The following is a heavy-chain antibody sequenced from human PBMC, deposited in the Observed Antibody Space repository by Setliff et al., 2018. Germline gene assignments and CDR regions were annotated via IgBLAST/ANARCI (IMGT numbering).Heavy chain of an antibody. J-gene: IGHJ5*02. Sequence: ASVKVSCKASGYTFTSYAMHWVRQAPGQRLEWMGWIDAGNGNTKYSQKFQGRVTITRDTSASTAYMELSSLRSEDTAVYYCARVPVVGATKLYWFDPWGQGTLVTVSS. D-gene: IGHD1-26*01. V-gene: IGHV1-3*01. CDR1: GYTFTSYA. CDR3: ARVPVVGATKLYWFDP. CDR2: IDAGNGNT.